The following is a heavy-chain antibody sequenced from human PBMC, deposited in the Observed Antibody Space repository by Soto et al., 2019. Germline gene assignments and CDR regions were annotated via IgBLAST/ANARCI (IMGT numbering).Heavy chain of an antibody. V-gene: IGHV3-21*06. CDR3: ARDFSYQRFDH. J-gene: IGHJ4*02. CDR2: INSDGSYV. Sequence: FTFVLYCMNWVRQTPGKGLEWVAYINSDGSYVDYADAVKGRFTVSRDNAKNAVYLQMNSLTVEDTALYFCARDFSYQRFDHWGQGALVTVSS. CDR1: FTFVLYC. D-gene: IGHD3-16*02.